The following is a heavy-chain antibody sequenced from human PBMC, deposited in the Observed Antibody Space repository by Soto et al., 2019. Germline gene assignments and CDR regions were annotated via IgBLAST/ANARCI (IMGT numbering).Heavy chain of an antibody. CDR2: IYYRGST. V-gene: IGHV4-30-4*01. CDR1: GGSISSVDYY. J-gene: IGHJ2*01. Sequence: QVQLQESGPGLVKPSQTLSLTCTVSGGSISSVDYYWSWIRQPPGKGLEWIGYIYYRGSTYYNPSLKSRVTMSVDTSKHPFSLRLSSVTAADTAVYYCASPNLAGSDNLYFELWGRGTLVTVSS. D-gene: IGHD2-21*01. CDR3: ASPNLAGSDNLYFEL.